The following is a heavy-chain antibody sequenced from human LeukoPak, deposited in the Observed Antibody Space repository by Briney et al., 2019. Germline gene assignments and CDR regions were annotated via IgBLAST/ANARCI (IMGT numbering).Heavy chain of an antibody. CDR2: IYYSGST. V-gene: IGHV4-31*03. D-gene: IGHD2-2*01. CDR1: GGSISSGGYY. CDR3: ARSTITDIVVVPATFDY. J-gene: IGHJ4*02. Sequence: SETLSLTCTVSGGSISSGGYYWSWIRQHPGTGLEWIGYIYYSGSTYYNPSLKSRVTISVDTSKNQFSLKLSSVTAADTAVYYCARSTITDIVVVPATFDYWGQGTLVTVSS.